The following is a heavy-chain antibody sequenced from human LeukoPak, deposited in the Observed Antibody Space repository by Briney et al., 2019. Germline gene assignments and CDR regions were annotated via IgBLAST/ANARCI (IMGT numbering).Heavy chain of an antibody. J-gene: IGHJ5*02. D-gene: IGHD6-13*01. CDR3: ARDQSLSIAAAGDWFDP. CDR1: GGSISSYY. Sequence: SETLSLTCTVSGGSISSYYWSWIRQPPGKGLEWIGYIYYRGSTNYNPSLKSRVTISVDTSKNQFSLKLSSVTAADTAVYYCARDQSLSIAAAGDWFDPWGQGTLVTVSS. V-gene: IGHV4-59*01. CDR2: IYYRGST.